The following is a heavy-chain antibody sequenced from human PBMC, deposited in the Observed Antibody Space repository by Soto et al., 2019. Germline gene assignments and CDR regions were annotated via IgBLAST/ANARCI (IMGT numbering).Heavy chain of an antibody. CDR1: GFTFSSYA. Sequence: EVQLLESGGGLVQPGGSLRLSCAASGFTFSSYAMSWVRQAPGKGLEWVSAISGSGGTIYYADSVKGRFTISRDNAKNSLYLQMNSLRAEDTAVYYCASQRPALGRRQMDVWGQGTTVTVSS. J-gene: IGHJ6*02. V-gene: IGHV3-23*01. CDR3: ASQRPALGRRQMDV. CDR2: ISGSGGTI. D-gene: IGHD5-18*01.